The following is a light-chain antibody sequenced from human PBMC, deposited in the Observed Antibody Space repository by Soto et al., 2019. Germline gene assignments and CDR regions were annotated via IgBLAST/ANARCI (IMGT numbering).Light chain of an antibody. J-gene: IGKJ1*01. CDR1: QSISIW. V-gene: IGKV1-5*03. CDR3: QQHNSYPRT. CDR2: TAS. Sequence: DIQMTQSPSTLSASVGDRVTITCRASQSISIWLAWYRQKPGRAPKLLIYTASNLERGVPSRFSGSGSGTEFTLTISSLQPDDFATYYCQQHNSYPRTFGQGTKVEIK.